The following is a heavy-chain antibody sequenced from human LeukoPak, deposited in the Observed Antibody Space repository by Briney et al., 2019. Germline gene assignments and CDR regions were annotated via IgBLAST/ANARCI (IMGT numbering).Heavy chain of an antibody. CDR2: VYYDGST. Sequence: SETLSLTCTVSGGSINSHYWSWIRQPPGKTLEWMGYVYYDGSTNYNPSVKTRVTMSVDTSRNQFSLKLSSATAADTALYYCARYRRDISYFLYYWGQGILVTVFS. D-gene: IGHD2-21*01. CDR1: GGSINSHY. CDR3: ARYRRDISYFLYY. V-gene: IGHV4-59*11. J-gene: IGHJ4*01.